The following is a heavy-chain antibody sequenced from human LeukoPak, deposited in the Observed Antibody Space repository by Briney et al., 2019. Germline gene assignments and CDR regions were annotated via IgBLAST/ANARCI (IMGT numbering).Heavy chain of an antibody. V-gene: IGHV5-51*01. D-gene: IGHD1-1*01. CDR2: IYPVDSDT. CDR3: ARLRRTTGTTGYFDY. J-gene: IGHJ4*02. Sequence: GESLKISCKGSGYSFTSYWIGWVRQMPGKGLEWMGIIYPVDSDTRYSPSFQGQVTISADKSISTAYLQWSSLKASDTAMYYCARLRRTTGTTGYFDYWGQGTLVTVSS. CDR1: GYSFTSYW.